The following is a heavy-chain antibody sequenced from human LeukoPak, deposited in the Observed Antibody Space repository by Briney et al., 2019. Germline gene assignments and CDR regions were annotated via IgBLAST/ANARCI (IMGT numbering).Heavy chain of an antibody. CDR3: AKAATIRGMSNFDY. D-gene: IGHD5-12*01. CDR2: ISGSGGST. Sequence: AGGSLRLSCAASGFTFSSYGMSWVRQAPGKGLEWVSAISGSGGSTYYADSVRGRFTISRDNSKNTLYLQMNSPRAEDTAVYYCAKAATIRGMSNFDYWGQGTLVTVSS. CDR1: GFTFSSYG. J-gene: IGHJ4*02. V-gene: IGHV3-23*01.